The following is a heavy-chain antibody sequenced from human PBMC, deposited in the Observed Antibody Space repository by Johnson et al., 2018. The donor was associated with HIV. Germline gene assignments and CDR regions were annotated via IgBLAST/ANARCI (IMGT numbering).Heavy chain of an antibody. D-gene: IGHD5-24*01. J-gene: IGHJ3*02. CDR2: ISYDGRNK. Sequence: QVQLVESGGGAVQPGRSLRLSCAASGFIFSGFGLHWVRQAPGKGLEWVASISYDGRNKYYADSVRGRITISRDNSKNTLYLQMNGLRAEDTAVYYCARAGWHFDIWGQGTMVTVSS. CDR1: GFIFSGFG. V-gene: IGHV3-30*03. CDR3: ARAGWHFDI.